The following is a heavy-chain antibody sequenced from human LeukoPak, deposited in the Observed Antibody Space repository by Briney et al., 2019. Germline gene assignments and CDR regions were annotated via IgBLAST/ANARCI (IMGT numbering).Heavy chain of an antibody. J-gene: IGHJ6*02. CDR1: GYTFTSYY. CDR2: INPSGGST. Sequence: ASVKVSCKASGYTFTSYYMHWVRQAPGQGLEWMGIINPSGGSTSYAQKFQGRVTMTRDTSTSTVYMELSSLRSEDTAVYYCARDLNYDFWSGYSYYYYGMDVWGQGITVTVSS. V-gene: IGHV1-46*01. CDR3: ARDLNYDFWSGYSYYYYGMDV. D-gene: IGHD3-3*01.